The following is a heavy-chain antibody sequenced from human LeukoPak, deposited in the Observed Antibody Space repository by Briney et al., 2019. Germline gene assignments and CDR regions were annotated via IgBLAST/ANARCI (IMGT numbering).Heavy chain of an antibody. CDR3: AKALYFDWFYGDDY. V-gene: IGHV3-23*01. CDR1: GFTFSSYG. D-gene: IGHD3-9*01. CDR2: ISGSGAST. J-gene: IGHJ4*02. Sequence: PGGSLRLSCAASGFTFSSYGMSWVRQAPGKGLEWVSAISGSGASTYYADSVKGRFTISRDNSKNTPYLQLSSLRAEDTALYYCAKALYFDWFYGDDYWGQGTLVTVSS.